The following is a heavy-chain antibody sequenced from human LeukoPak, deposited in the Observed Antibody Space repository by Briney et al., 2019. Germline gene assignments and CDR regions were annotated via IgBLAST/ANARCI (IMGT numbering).Heavy chain of an antibody. CDR1: GFTFSSDW. V-gene: IGHV3-48*04. CDR2: ISSSSSSI. D-gene: IGHD6-13*01. CDR3: ARDHLSIAAAGRAFDI. J-gene: IGHJ3*02. Sequence: PGGSLRLSCVASGFTFSSDWMTWVRQASGKGLEWVSSISSSSSSIYYADSVKGRFTISRDNAKNSLYLQMNSLRAEDTAVYYCARDHLSIAAAGRAFDIWGQGTMVTVSS.